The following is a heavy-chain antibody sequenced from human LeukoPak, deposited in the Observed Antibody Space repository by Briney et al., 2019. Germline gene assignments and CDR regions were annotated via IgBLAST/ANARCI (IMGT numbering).Heavy chain of an antibody. J-gene: IGHJ4*02. D-gene: IGHD3-9*01. CDR2: INPNSGGT. Sequence: ASVKVSCKASGYMFTGYYMHWVRQAPGQGLEWMGWINPNSGGTNYAQKFQGRVTMTTDTSTSTAYMELRSLRSDDTAVYYCARISYTDIFLFDYWGQGTLVTVSS. V-gene: IGHV1-2*02. CDR3: ARISYTDIFLFDY. CDR1: GYMFTGYY.